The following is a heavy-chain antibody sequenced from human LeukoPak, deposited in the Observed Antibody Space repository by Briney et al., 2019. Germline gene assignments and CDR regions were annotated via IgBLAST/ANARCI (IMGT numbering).Heavy chain of an antibody. Sequence: GGSLRLSCAASGVTFSTYAMQWVRQAPDRGREWVAMILHEGRNKYYTDSVKGRFTISRDNSKNTVYLQMNSLRDEDTAVYYCAREIFGSGSYPDYWGQGTLVTVSS. CDR3: AREIFGSGSYPDY. CDR1: GVTFSTYA. CDR2: ILHEGRNK. J-gene: IGHJ4*02. V-gene: IGHV3-33*01. D-gene: IGHD3-10*01.